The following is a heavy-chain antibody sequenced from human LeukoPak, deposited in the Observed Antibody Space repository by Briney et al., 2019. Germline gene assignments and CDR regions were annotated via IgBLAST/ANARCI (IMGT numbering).Heavy chain of an antibody. V-gene: IGHV4-34*01. CDR2: INHRGST. J-gene: IGHJ4*02. D-gene: IGHD5-12*01. Sequence: SETLSLTCAVYGGSFSGYYWSWIRQPPGKGLEWIGEINHRGSTNYNPSLKSRVTISVDTSKNQFSLKLSSVTAADTAVYYCARGRGWLPYYFDYWGQGTLVTVSS. CDR3: ARGRGWLPYYFDY. CDR1: GGSFSGYY.